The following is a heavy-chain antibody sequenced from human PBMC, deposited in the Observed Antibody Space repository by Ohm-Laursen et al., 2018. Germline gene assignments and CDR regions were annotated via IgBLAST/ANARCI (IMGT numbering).Heavy chain of an antibody. V-gene: IGHV3-33*08. Sequence: SLRLSCAASGFTFSSYWMTWVRQAPAKGLEWVALIWFDGSNKYYAASVRGRFTISRDNSKNTLYVQMNSLRAEDTAVYYCAREGVRGAINWFDPWGQGTLVTVSS. CDR1: GFTFSSYW. J-gene: IGHJ5*02. CDR3: AREGVRGAINWFDP. CDR2: IWFDGSNK. D-gene: IGHD3-10*01.